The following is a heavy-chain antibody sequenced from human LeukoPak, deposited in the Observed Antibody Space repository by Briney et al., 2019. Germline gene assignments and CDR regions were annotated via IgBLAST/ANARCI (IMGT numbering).Heavy chain of an antibody. CDR3: ARGLEPLRSFDY. CDR2: INHSGST. Sequence: PSETLSLTCAVYGGSFSGYYWSWIRQPPGKGLEWIGEINHSGSTNYNPSLKSRVTISVDTSKNQFSLKLSSVTAADTAVYYRARGLEPLRSFDYWGQGTLVTVSS. J-gene: IGHJ4*02. CDR1: GGSFSGYY. D-gene: IGHD3-3*01. V-gene: IGHV4-34*01.